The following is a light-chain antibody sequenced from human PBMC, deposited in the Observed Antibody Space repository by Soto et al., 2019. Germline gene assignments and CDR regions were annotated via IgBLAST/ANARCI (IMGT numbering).Light chain of an antibody. CDR1: ESVSNH. V-gene: IGKV3-15*01. Sequence: EIVMTQSPATLSVSPGERATLSCRASESVSNHLAWYQQKPGQAPRLLIYGASTRATGIPARFSGSGSGTEFTLTISSLQSEDFAVYHCQQYNNWPRTFGQGTKVDIK. CDR2: GAS. CDR3: QQYNNWPRT. J-gene: IGKJ1*01.